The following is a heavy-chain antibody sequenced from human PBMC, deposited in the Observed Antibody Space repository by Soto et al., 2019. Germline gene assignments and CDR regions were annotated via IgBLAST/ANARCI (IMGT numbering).Heavy chain of an antibody. V-gene: IGHV3-48*01. CDR2: ISSSSSTI. CDR3: ARDEGPINYDILTGYSDY. D-gene: IGHD3-9*01. Sequence: GGSLRLSCAASGFTFSSYSMNWVRQAPGKGLEWVSYISSSSSTIYYADSVKGRFTISRDNAKNSLYLQMNSLRAEDTAVYYCARDEGPINYDILTGYSDYWGQGTLVTVSS. CDR1: GFTFSSYS. J-gene: IGHJ4*02.